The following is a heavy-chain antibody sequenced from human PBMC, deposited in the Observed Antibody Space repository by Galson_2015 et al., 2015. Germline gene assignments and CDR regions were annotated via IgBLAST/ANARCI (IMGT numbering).Heavy chain of an antibody. J-gene: IGHJ5*02. CDR2: ISYDGSNK. CDR3: AKDRQWLVSGFDH. D-gene: IGHD6-19*01. CDR1: GFTFSSYG. Sequence: SLRLSCAASGFTFSSYGMHWVRQAPGKGLEWVAVISYDGSNKYYADSVKGRFTISRDNSKNTLYLQMNSLRGEDTAVYYCAKDRQWLVSGFDHWGQGTLVTVSS. V-gene: IGHV3-30*18.